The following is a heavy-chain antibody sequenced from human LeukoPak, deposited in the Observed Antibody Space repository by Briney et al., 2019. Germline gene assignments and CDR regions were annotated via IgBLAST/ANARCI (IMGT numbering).Heavy chain of an antibody. J-gene: IGHJ4*02. CDR3: ARRQGGAFRTIDH. CDR2: IYSSGNT. CDR1: SVSISSSSYY. Sequence: SETLSLTCTVSSVSISSSSYYWGWIRQPPGQGLEWLGSIYSSGNTYYNPSLKSRVTISVDTSKNQFSLKLSSVTAADTAVYYCARRQGGAFRTIDHWGQGTLVTVSS. V-gene: IGHV4-39*01. D-gene: IGHD1-14*01.